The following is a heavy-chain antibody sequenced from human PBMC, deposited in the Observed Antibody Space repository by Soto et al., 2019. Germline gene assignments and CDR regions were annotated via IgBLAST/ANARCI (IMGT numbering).Heavy chain of an antibody. V-gene: IGHV4-39*01. Sequence: SETLSLTCTVSGGSISTRSSYWGWIRQPPGKGLEWIGCIYYIGNTNYNPSLKSRVTISIDTSKTQFSLNLNSVTAADTAVYYCARQVKQQLVFWYMDVWGKGTTVTVSS. CDR2: IYYIGNT. CDR1: GGSISTRSSY. CDR3: ARQVKQQLVFWYMDV. D-gene: IGHD6-13*01. J-gene: IGHJ6*03.